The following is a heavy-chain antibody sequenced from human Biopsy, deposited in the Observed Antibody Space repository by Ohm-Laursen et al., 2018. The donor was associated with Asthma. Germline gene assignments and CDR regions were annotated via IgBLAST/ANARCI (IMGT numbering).Heavy chain of an antibody. J-gene: IGHJ4*02. D-gene: IGHD3-22*01. CDR2: IYSGGTS. CDR1: GFAVSRDH. V-gene: IGHV3-53*01. Sequence: GSLRLSCAASGFAVSRDHMFWVRQAPGKGLEWVSVIYSGGTSHTADSVRGRLTISRDYSKNTLYLQMRSLRAEDTAVYYCARGDSSNWSHYYFDYWGQGTLVTVSS. CDR3: ARGDSSNWSHYYFDY.